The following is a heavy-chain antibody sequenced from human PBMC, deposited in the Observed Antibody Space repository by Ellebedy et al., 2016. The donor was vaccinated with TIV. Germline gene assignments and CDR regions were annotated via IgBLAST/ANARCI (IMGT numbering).Heavy chain of an antibody. CDR1: GYSFSDYF. J-gene: IGHJ5*02. Sequence: AASVKVSCKASGYSFSDYFVHWVRQAPGQGLEWMGCMNPKSGVTDYAQKFQGRVTMTRDTSISTAYMELSRLRSDDTAVYYCARVTMLGVHTLHWVDPWGQGTVVTVSS. D-gene: IGHD4/OR15-4a*01. CDR2: MNPKSGVT. CDR3: ARVTMLGVHTLHWVDP. V-gene: IGHV1-2*02.